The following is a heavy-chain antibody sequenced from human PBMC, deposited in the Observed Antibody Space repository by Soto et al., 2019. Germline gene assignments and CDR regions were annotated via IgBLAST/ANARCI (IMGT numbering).Heavy chain of an antibody. J-gene: IGHJ5*01. V-gene: IGHV3-7*03. CDR3: ARARGVDS. D-gene: IGHD3-16*01. CDR1: GFTFSNHW. Sequence: LRLSYAGSGFTFSNHWMHWVRQAPGKGLEWVANIKADGSEKYYVDSVKGRFTISRDNAKNSLYLQMNSLRAEDTAVYYCARARGVDSWGQGTLVTVSS. CDR2: IKADGSEK.